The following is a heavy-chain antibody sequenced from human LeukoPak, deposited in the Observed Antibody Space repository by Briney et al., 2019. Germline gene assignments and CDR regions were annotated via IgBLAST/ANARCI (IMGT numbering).Heavy chain of an antibody. V-gene: IGHV4-59*01. D-gene: IGHD6-19*01. J-gene: IGHJ5*02. CDR1: GGSISSYY. Sequence: SETLSLTCTVSGGSISSYYWSWIRQPPGKGLEWIGYIYYSGSTNYNPSLMSRVTISVDTSKNQFSLKLSSVTAADTAVYYCARAGYSSGYLWGQGTLVTVSS. CDR2: IYYSGST. CDR3: ARAGYSSGYL.